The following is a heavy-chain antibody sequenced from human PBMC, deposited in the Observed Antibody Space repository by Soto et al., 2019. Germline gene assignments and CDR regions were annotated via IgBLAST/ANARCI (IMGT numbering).Heavy chain of an antibody. CDR3: AREGRDIVVVPAATLLDYYYYYMDV. D-gene: IGHD2-2*01. CDR1: GFYISSGGYY. Sequence: TSETLSLTCPVSGFYISSGGYYWSWIRQHPGKGLEWIGYIYYSGSTYYNPSLKSRVTISVDTSKNQFSLKLSSVAAADTAVYYCAREGRDIVVVPAATLLDYYYYYMDVWGKGTTVTVSS. CDR2: IYYSGST. V-gene: IGHV4-31*03. J-gene: IGHJ6*03.